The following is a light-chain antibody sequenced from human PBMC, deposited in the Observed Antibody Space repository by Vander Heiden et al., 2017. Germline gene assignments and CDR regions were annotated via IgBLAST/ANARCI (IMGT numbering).Light chain of an antibody. CDR1: QGISNY. CDR2: AAS. V-gene: IGKV1-27*01. CDR3: QKYNSDPPYT. J-gene: IGKJ2*01. Sequence: DIQMTQSPSSLSASVGDRVTITCRASQGISNYLAWYQQKPGKGPKLLIYAASTLQSGVPSRFSGSGYGTDFTLTISSLQPEDVATYYCQKYNSDPPYTFGQGTKLEIK.